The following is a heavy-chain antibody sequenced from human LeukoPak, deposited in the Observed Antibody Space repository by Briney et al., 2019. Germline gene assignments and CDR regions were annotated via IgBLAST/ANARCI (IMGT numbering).Heavy chain of an antibody. CDR1: GFTFSDYY. D-gene: IGHD5-18*01. J-gene: IGHJ4*02. Sequence: GGSLRLSCAASGFTFSDYYMSWIRQAPGKGLEWVSYISSSSSYTNYADSVKGRFTISRDNAKNSLYLQMNSLGAEDTAVYYCARDLGYSYGSDPYFDYWGQGTLVTVSS. CDR3: ARDLGYSYGSDPYFDY. V-gene: IGHV3-11*06. CDR2: ISSSSSYT.